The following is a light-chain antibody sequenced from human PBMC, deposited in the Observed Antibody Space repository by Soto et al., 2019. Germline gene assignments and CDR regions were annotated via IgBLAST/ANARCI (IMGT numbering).Light chain of an antibody. Sequence: EIVLTQSPGTLSLSPGERATLSCRASQSVSSSYLAWYQQKPGQAPRLLIYGASSRATGIPDRFSGSGSGTDFTLNIRRLEPEDFAVYYCQQYGSSLLFTFGPGTKVDIK. J-gene: IGKJ3*01. CDR3: QQYGSSLLFT. CDR2: GAS. V-gene: IGKV3-20*01. CDR1: QSVSSSY.